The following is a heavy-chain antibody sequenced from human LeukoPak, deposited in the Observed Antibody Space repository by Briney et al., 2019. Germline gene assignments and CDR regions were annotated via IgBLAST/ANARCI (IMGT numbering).Heavy chain of an antibody. CDR1: GGPFRGFF. CDR3: ARGIFYGGRNQYIWFDL. CDR2: INHSGSS. J-gene: IGHJ5*02. D-gene: IGHD4-23*01. Sequence: SETLSLTCAVYGGPFRGFFWSWVRQAPGKGLEWIGEINHSGSSNYNPSLRSRITMSVDTSKSQFSLRLTSVTAADTAVYYCARGIFYGGRNQYIWFDLWGQGTLVTVSS. V-gene: IGHV4-34*01.